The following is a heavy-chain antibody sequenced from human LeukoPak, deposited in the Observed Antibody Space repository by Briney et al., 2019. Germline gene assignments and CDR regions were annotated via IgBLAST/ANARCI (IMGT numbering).Heavy chain of an antibody. CDR2: ISAYNGNT. CDR3: AREGTPYGDYGPNDP. J-gene: IGHJ5*02. D-gene: IGHD4-17*01. V-gene: IGHV1-18*01. CDR1: GYTFAGYG. Sequence: GASVKLSCKASGYTFAGYGVSWVRQAPGQRPEWMGWISAYNGNTKYAQKFQGRVTMTTDTSTSTAYMELRSLRSDDTAVYYCAREGTPYGDYGPNDPWGQGTLVTVSS.